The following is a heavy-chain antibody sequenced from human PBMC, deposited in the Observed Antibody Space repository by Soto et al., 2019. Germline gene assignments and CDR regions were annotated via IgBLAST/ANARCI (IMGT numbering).Heavy chain of an antibody. D-gene: IGHD3-22*01. CDR2: IWYDGSNK. CDR3: AREYDSSGYYSFHYGMDV. V-gene: IGHV3-33*01. CDR1: GFTFSSYG. J-gene: IGHJ6*02. Sequence: VQLLESGGALVQPGGSLRLSCAASGFTFSSYGMHWVRQAPGKGLEWVAVIWYDGSNKYYADSVKGRFTISRDNSKNPLYLQMNSLRAEDTAVYYCAREYDSSGYYSFHYGMDVWGQGTTVTVSS.